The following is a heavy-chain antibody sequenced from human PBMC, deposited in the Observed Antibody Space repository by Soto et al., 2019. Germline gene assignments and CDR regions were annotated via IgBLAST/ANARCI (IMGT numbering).Heavy chain of an antibody. CDR2: IYYSRST. CDR3: ARGGIPAAIRLFAP. V-gene: IGHV4-59*11. J-gene: IGHJ5*02. D-gene: IGHD2-2*02. Sequence: SQTKPLPRTVLGGNIRNHCWSRMRQTRGTGLEWIGYIYYSRSTTSNPSIKSPATISVDTPKNHFSLKLSSVTAAATAVYYCARGGIPAAIRLFAPWGQGTLVTV. CDR1: GGNIRNHC.